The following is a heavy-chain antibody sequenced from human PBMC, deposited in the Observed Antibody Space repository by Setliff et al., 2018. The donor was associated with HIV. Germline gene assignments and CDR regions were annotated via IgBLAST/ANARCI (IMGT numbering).Heavy chain of an antibody. J-gene: IGHJ4*02. CDR3: AKGAGFYGDYTFDH. Sequence: SETLSLTCTVSGPSINIHYWSWIRQSPGKGFEWIGYIYSTGSTNYNPSLQSRVTITMVASRNQFSLKVTSVTAADTAVYYCAKGAGFYGDYTFDHWGQGRQVTVSS. CDR1: GPSINIHY. CDR2: IYSTGST. V-gene: IGHV4-59*11. D-gene: IGHD4-17*01.